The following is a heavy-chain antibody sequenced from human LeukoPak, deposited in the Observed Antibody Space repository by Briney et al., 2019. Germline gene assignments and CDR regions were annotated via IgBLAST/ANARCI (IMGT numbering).Heavy chain of an antibody. CDR1: GYTFSRYP. CDR2: ISGSAGST. D-gene: IGHD1-7*01. J-gene: IGHJ4*02. V-gene: IGHV3-23*01. Sequence: GGPQRLSCAASGYTFSRYPMSWLPRAPGRGLEGVSAISGSAGSTYYADSVRDRLTISRDNSKNALYLQMNNLRAEDTAVYYCARDWGNWNYDYWGEGSLVTVSS. CDR3: ARDWGNWNYDY.